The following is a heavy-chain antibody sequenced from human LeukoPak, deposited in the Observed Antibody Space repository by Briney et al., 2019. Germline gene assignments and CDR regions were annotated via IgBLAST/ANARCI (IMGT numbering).Heavy chain of an antibody. CDR3: ARSVLRGVIILRTLYSDY. CDR2: INHSGST. CDR1: GGSFSGYY. J-gene: IGHJ4*02. D-gene: IGHD3-10*01. V-gene: IGHV4-34*01. Sequence: SETLSLTCAVYGGSFSGYYWSWIRQPPGKGLEWIGEINHSGSTNYNPSLKSRVTISVDTSKNQFSLKLSSVTAADTAVYYCARSVLRGVIILRTLYSDYWGQGTLVTVSS.